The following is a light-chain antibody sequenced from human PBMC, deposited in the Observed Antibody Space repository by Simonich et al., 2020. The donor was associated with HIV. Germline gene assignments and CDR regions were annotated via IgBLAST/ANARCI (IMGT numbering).Light chain of an antibody. CDR3: QQSYSTPMYT. J-gene: IGKJ2*01. Sequence: DIQRTQSPSSLSASVGDRVTITCLASKSISNYLNWCHQKPGKAPKLLIFAASSWQSGVPSRFSGSGSGTEFTLPISSLQPEDFATYYCQQSYSTPMYTFGQGTKLEIK. CDR2: AAS. CDR1: KSISNY. V-gene: IGKV1-39*01.